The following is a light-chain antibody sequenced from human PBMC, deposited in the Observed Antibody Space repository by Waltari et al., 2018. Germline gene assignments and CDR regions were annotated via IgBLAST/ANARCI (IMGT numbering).Light chain of an antibody. CDR2: EVS. CDR3: SSYAGSDIVL. V-gene: IGLV2-8*01. J-gene: IGLJ2*01. CDR1: NRDIGAYKY. Sequence: QSALTQPPSAPGSPGQSVTLPCPGTNRDIGAYKYVPRYQQHPGRAPKLLIYEVSKWPSGVPDRFSGSKSGNTASLTVSGLQAEDEADYYCSSYAGSDIVLFGGGTKLTVL.